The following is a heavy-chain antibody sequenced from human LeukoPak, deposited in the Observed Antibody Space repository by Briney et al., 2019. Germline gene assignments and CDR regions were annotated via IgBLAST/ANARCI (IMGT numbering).Heavy chain of an antibody. CDR2: ISSSSTFM. V-gene: IGHV3-21*04. CDR3: AKDLGGHCSSTSCNPFDY. CDR1: GFSFSSYS. Sequence: GGSLRLSCAASGFSFSSYSMNWVRQAPGKGLEWVSSISSSSTFMFYADSVKGRFTISRDNSKNTLYLQMNSLRAEDTAVYYCAKDLGGHCSSTSCNPFDYWGQGTLVTVSS. J-gene: IGHJ4*02. D-gene: IGHD2-2*01.